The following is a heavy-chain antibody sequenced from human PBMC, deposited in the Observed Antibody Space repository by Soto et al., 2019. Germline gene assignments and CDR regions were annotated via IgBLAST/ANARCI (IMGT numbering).Heavy chain of an antibody. Sequence: SVKVSCKACGGTFSSYAISWVRQAPGQGLEWMGGIIPIFGTANYAQKFQGRVTITADESTSTAYMELSSLRSEDTAVYYCASSPYYDFWSGYYLYYYYGMDVWGQGTTVTVSS. CDR2: IIPIFGTA. CDR1: GGTFSSYA. V-gene: IGHV1-69*13. D-gene: IGHD3-3*01. CDR3: ASSPYYDFWSGYYLYYYYGMDV. J-gene: IGHJ6*02.